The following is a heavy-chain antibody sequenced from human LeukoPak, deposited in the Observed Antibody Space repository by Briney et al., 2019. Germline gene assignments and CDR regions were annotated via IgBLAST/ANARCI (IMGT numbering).Heavy chain of an antibody. V-gene: IGHV3-15*01. CDR1: GFTFSDAW. J-gene: IGHJ4*02. Sequence: PGGSLRLSCTASGFTFSDAWVTWVRQAPGKGLEWVGRIRSKTPGGTTDYAAPVKGRFTISRDDSKNTIFLQMDSLKTEDTAVYYCNTFNWNSPFDYWGQGTLVTVSS. D-gene: IGHD1-20*01. CDR3: NTFNWNSPFDY. CDR2: IRSKTPGGTT.